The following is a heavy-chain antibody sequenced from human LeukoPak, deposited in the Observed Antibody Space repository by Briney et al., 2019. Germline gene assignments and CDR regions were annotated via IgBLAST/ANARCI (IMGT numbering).Heavy chain of an antibody. CDR2: ISAYNGNT. CDR3: ARDNGEFGMITFGGVPFDAFDI. CDR1: GYTFTSYG. V-gene: IGHV1-18*01. D-gene: IGHD3-16*01. Sequence: ASVKVSCKASGYTFTSYGISWVRQAPGQGLEWMGWISAYNGNTNYAQKLQGRVTMTTDTSTSTAYMELRSLRSDDTAVYYCARDNGEFGMITFGGVPFDAFDIWGQGTMVTVSS. J-gene: IGHJ3*02.